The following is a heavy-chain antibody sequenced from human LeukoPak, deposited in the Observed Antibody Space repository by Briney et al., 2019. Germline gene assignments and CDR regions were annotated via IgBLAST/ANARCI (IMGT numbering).Heavy chain of an antibody. CDR3: ARQFSIAAAGPPLDYYYYMDV. CDR2: IYPGDSDT. J-gene: IGHJ6*03. Sequence: GESLKISCKGSGYSFTSYWIGWVRQMPGKGLEWMGIIYPGDSDTRYSPFFQSQVTISADKSISTAYLQWSSLKASDTAMYYCARQFSIAAAGPPLDYYYYMDVWGKGTTVTVSS. V-gene: IGHV5-51*01. CDR1: GYSFTSYW. D-gene: IGHD6-13*01.